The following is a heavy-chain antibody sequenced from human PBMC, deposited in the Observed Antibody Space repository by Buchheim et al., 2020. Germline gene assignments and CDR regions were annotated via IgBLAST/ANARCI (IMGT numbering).Heavy chain of an antibody. V-gene: IGHV3-30*18. CDR3: AKELFLEWLFKGSWFDP. CDR2: ISYDGSKK. Sequence: QVQLVESGGGVVQPGRSLRLSCAASGFTFSSYGMHWVRQAPGKGLEWVAVISYDGSKKYYADSVKGRFTISRDNSKNTLYLQMNSLRVEDTAVYYCAKELFLEWLFKGSWFDPWGQGT. J-gene: IGHJ5*02. D-gene: IGHD3-3*01. CDR1: GFTFSSYG.